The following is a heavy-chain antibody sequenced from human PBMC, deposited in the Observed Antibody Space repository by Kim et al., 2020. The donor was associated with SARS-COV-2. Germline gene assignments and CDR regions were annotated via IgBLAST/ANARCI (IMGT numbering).Heavy chain of an antibody. Sequence: YGDSGKGRFTISRDNAKNSLYLQMNRLRAEDTAVYYCARDMRSSTSCYDYWGQGTLVTVSS. CDR3: ARDMRSSTSCYDY. J-gene: IGHJ4*02. V-gene: IGHV3-21*01. D-gene: IGHD2-2*01.